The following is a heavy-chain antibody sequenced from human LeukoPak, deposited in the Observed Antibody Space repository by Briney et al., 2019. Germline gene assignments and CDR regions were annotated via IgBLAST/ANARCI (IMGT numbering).Heavy chain of an antibody. CDR2: TLYDGSDQ. CDR1: GFTFSSYA. CDR3: AKDRIAVTIVGHCFDY. V-gene: IGHV3-30*02. Sequence: PGGSLRLSCVASGFTFSSYAMAWFRQAPGEGLEWVAFTLYDGSDQHYADSVRGRFTISKDDSKNTLYLQMNNLRAEDTAVYYCAKDRIAVTIVGHCFDYWGQGTLVTVSS. J-gene: IGHJ4*02. D-gene: IGHD6-19*01.